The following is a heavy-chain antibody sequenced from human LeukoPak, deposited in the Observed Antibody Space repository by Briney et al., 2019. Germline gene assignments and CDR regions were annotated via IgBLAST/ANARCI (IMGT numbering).Heavy chain of an antibody. CDR3: VRDLTGENAFDI. V-gene: IGHV3-13*01. J-gene: IGHJ3*02. Sequence: GGSLRLSCAASGFTISSYEMHWVRQATGKGLEWVSGIGTAGDTYYPDSVKGRFTISREDDKNSLYLQMHSLRAGDTAVYYCVRDLTGENAFDIWGQGTMVTVSS. CDR2: IGTAGDT. D-gene: IGHD3-16*01. CDR1: GFTISSYE.